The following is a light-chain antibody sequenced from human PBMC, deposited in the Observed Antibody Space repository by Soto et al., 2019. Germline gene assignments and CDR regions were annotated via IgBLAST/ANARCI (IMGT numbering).Light chain of an antibody. V-gene: IGKV3-20*01. CDR3: QQYGSSPPWT. J-gene: IGKJ1*01. CDR2: GAS. Sequence: EIVLTHSPGTLSLSPGERDTPFCRDSQSVSSSYLAWYQQKPGQAHRLLIYGASSRATGLPDRFSGSGSGTDFTLTISRLEPEDLAVYYCQQYGSSPPWTVGQGNKVAIK. CDR1: QSVSSSY.